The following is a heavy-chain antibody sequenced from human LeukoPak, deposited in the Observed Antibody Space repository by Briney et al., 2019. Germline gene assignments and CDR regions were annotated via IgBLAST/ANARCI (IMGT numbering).Heavy chain of an antibody. CDR2: ISGSGGST. V-gene: IGHV3-23*01. J-gene: IGHJ4*02. CDR3: AKDLKARVITMTRMYSIVLGY. CDR1: GFTFSRYA. D-gene: IGHD3-22*01. Sequence: PGGSLRLSCAASGFTFSRYAMHWVRQAPGKGLEWVSAISGSGGSTYYADSVKGRFTISRDNSKNTLYLQMNSLRAEDTAVYYCAKDLKARVITMTRMYSIVLGYWGQGTLVTVSS.